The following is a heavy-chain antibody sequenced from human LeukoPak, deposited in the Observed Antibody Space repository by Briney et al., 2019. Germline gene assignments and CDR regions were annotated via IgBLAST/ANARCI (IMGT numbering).Heavy chain of an antibody. J-gene: IGHJ4*02. Sequence: PSETLSLTCTVSGGPINSSSYYWCWIRQPPGKGLEWIGSIYYSGRTIYNPSLRSRVTISVDTSKNQFSLNLSSVTAADTAVYYCARSQDVIAATDYWGQGTLVTVSS. V-gene: IGHV4-39*01. CDR2: IYYSGRT. D-gene: IGHD6-25*01. CDR3: ARSQDVIAATDY. CDR1: GGPINSSSYY.